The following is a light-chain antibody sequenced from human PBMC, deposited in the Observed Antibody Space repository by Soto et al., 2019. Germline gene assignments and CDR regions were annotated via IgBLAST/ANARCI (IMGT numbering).Light chain of an antibody. J-gene: IGKJ1*01. Sequence: DIQMTQSPSSLSASVGDRVTITCRASQNIRSYLIWYQQKPGKAPKLLIYAASSLQSGVPSRFSGSGSETDFTLTISSLQSEDFATYYCQQSYSRPPAFGQGTKVAIK. V-gene: IGKV1-39*01. CDR2: AAS. CDR3: QQSYSRPPA. CDR1: QNIRSY.